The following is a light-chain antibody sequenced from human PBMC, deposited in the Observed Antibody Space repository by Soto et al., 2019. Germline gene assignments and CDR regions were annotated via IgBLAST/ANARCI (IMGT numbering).Light chain of an antibody. CDR1: QSVSSSY. Sequence: EIVLTQSPGTLSFSPGERATLSCRASQSVSSSYLAWYQQKPGQAPRLLIYGASSRATGIPDRFSGSGSGTEFTLTISSLQPEDFATYCCQHYSTVWSFGQGTKVDIK. CDR2: GAS. CDR3: QHYSTVWS. V-gene: IGKV3-20*01. J-gene: IGKJ1*01.